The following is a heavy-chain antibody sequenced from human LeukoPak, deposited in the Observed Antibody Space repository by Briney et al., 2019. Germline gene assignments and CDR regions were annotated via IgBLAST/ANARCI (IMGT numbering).Heavy chain of an antibody. CDR1: GGTFSSYA. V-gene: IGHV1-69*05. J-gene: IGHJ3*02. CDR3: ARDRLVVATIGLSAFDI. Sequence: GASVKVSCKASGGTFSSYAISWVRQAPGQGLEWMGRIIPIFGTANYAQKFQGRVTITTDESTSTAYMELRSLRSDDTAVYYCARDRLVVATIGLSAFDIWGQGTMVTVSS. CDR2: IIPIFGTA. D-gene: IGHD5-12*01.